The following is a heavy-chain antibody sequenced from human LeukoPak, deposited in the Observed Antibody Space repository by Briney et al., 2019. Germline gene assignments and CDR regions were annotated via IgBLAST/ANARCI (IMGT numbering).Heavy chain of an antibody. CDR1: GYTFTSYA. D-gene: IGHD3-10*01. J-gene: IGHJ4*02. V-gene: IGHV7-4-1*02. Sequence: ASVKVSCKASGYTFTSYAMNWVRQAPGQGLEWMGWINSNTGNPTYAQGFTGRFVSSLDTSVSTAYLQVSSLKAEDTAVYYCARFPPYYYGSGSSRTGDLEYYWGQGTLVTVSS. CDR3: ARFPPYYYGSGSSRTGDLEYY. CDR2: INSNTGNP.